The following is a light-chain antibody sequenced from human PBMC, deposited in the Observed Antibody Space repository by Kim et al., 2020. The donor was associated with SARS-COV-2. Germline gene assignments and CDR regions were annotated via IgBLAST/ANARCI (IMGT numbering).Light chain of an antibody. V-gene: IGKV3-20*01. Sequence: EIVLTQSPGTLSLSPGERATLSCRASQSVSSSYLAWYQQKPGQAPSLLIYGASSRATGIPDRFSGSGSGTDFTLTISRLEPEDFAVYYCQQYGRSAFTFGQGTRVEIK. CDR1: QSVSSSY. CDR2: GAS. J-gene: IGKJ5*01. CDR3: QQYGRSAFT.